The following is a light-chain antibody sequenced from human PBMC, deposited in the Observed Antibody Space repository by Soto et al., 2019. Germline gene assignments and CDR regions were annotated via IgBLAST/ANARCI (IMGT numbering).Light chain of an antibody. CDR1: SSDVGSYNL. Sequence: QSALTQPASVSGSPGQSITISCTGTSSDVGSYNLVSWYQQHPGKAPKLMIYEGSKRPSGVSNRFSGSKSGNTASLTISGLRAEDEADYYCCSYAGSSTLGVFGGGTKLTVL. V-gene: IGLV2-23*01. CDR2: EGS. CDR3: CSYAGSSTLGV. J-gene: IGLJ2*01.